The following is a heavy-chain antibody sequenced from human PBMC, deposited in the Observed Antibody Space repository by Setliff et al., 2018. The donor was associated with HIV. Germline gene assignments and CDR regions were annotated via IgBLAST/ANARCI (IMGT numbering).Heavy chain of an antibody. Sequence: SVKVSCKASGGTFSTHAINWVRQAPGQGLEWMGGIIPIFGTTHYAQKFQGRVTITTDESTNTAYMELGSLRSEDTAVYYCASVPMEYSGYNSDSGSYYYHYGLDGWGQGTTGTVAS. CDR3: ASVPMEYSGYNSDSGSYYYHYGLDG. CDR1: GGTFSTHA. V-gene: IGHV1-69*05. D-gene: IGHD5-12*01. CDR2: IIPIFGTT. J-gene: IGHJ6*02.